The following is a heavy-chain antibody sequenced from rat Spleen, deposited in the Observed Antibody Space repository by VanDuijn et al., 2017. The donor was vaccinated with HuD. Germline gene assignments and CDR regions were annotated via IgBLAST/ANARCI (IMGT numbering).Heavy chain of an antibody. CDR3: ASQLFAY. CDR2: ISTGGGNT. CDR1: GFTFSNYY. J-gene: IGHJ3*01. V-gene: IGHV5-25*01. Sequence: EVQLVESGGGLVQPGRSMKLSCAASGFTFSNYYMAWVRQAPTKGLEWVASISTGGGNTYYRDSVKGRFTISRDNAKSTLYLQMDSLRSEDTPTYYCASQLFAYWGQGTLVTVSS.